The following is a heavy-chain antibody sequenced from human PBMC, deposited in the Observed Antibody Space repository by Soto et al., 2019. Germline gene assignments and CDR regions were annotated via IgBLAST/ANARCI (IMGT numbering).Heavy chain of an antibody. V-gene: IGHV4-34*01. D-gene: IGHD6-19*01. CDR3: ARGGSIAVAGYYFDY. CDR1: GGSFSGYY. J-gene: IGHJ4*02. CDR2: INHSGST. Sequence: QVPLQQWGAGLLKPSETLSLTCAVYGGSFSGYYWSWIRQPPGKGLEWIGEINHSGSTNYNPSLKRRVTISVDTSKNQFSLKLSSVTAADTAVYYCARGGSIAVAGYYFDYWGQGTLVTVSS.